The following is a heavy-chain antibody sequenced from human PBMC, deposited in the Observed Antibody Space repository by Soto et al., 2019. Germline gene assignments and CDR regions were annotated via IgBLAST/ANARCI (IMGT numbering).Heavy chain of an antibody. CDR1: GFTVSSNY. CDR3: AKMGGGIRLNYFDY. CDR2: IYSGGST. Sequence: GGSLRLSCAASGFTVSSNYMSWVRQAPGKGLEWVSVIYSGGSTYYADSVKGRFTISRDNSKNTLYLQMNSLRADDTAVYYCAKMGGGIRLNYFDYWGRGALVTVPQ. J-gene: IGHJ4*02. D-gene: IGHD1-26*01. V-gene: IGHV3-66*01.